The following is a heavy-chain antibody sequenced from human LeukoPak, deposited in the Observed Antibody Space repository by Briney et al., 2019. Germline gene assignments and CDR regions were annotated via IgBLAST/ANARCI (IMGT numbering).Heavy chain of an antibody. CDR2: IYYSGST. J-gene: IGHJ3*02. Sequence: SAPQTLTCTASGGSISSYYWSWLRQPPRNGLERIGIIYYSGSTNYNPSLKSQVTISVDKSKNPFSLKLSSVTAADTAVYYCARGFRGTMIVVVHSGAFDIWGQGTMVTVSS. CDR3: ARGFRGTMIVVVHSGAFDI. CDR1: GGSISSYY. D-gene: IGHD3-22*01. V-gene: IGHV4-59*01.